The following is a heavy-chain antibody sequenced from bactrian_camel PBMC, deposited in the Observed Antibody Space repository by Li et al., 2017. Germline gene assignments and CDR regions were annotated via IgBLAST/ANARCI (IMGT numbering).Heavy chain of an antibody. D-gene: IGHD6*01. CDR3: AATPSWYPTLSAAEYNY. J-gene: IGHJ4*01. CDR1: GYTYSPYC. Sequence: QLVESGGGTVQPGGSLRVPCAASGYTYSPYCLGWIRQAPGKEREGVAVIYTNGGSTYYADSVKGRFTISQDNAKNTVYLQMNSLKPEDTAMYFCAATPSWYPTLSAAEYNYWGQGTQVTVS. CDR2: IYTNGGST. V-gene: IGHV3S28*01.